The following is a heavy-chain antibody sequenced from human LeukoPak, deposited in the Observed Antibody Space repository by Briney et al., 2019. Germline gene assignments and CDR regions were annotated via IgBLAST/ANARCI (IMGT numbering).Heavy chain of an antibody. CDR1: GGTFSSYA. CDR3: ARVTTGTTSDWFDP. J-gene: IGHJ5*02. CDR2: IIPILGIA. Sequence: SVKVSCKASGGTFSSYAISWVRQAPGQGLEWMGRIIPILGIANYAQKFQGRVTITADKSTSTAYMELSSLRSEDTAVYYCARVTTGTTSDWFDPWGQGTLVTASS. D-gene: IGHD1-1*01. V-gene: IGHV1-69*04.